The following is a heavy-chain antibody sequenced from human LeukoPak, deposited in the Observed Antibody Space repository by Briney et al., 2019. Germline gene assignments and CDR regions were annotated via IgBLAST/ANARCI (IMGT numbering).Heavy chain of an antibody. Sequence: GGSLRLSCAASGFTFSSNYMSWVRQAPGKGLEWVSVIYSGGSTYYADSVKGRFTISRDNSKNTLYLQMNSLRAEDTAVYYCARAWSGYSSGWYGVYWGQGTLVTVSS. J-gene: IGHJ4*02. D-gene: IGHD6-19*01. CDR3: ARAWSGYSSGWYGVY. CDR1: GFTFSSNY. CDR2: IYSGGST. V-gene: IGHV3-66*02.